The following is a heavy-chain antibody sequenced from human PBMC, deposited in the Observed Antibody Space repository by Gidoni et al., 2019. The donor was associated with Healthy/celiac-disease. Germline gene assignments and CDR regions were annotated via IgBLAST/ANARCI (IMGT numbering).Heavy chain of an antibody. CDR1: GGSISSSSYY. CDR3: ARRGYYYGSGSPAGYYGMDV. J-gene: IGHJ6*02. D-gene: IGHD3-10*01. Sequence: QLQLQESGPGLVKPSETLSLTCTVSGGSISSSSYYWGWIRQPPGKGLEWIGSIYYSGSTYYNPSLKSRVTISVDTSKNQFSLKLSSVTAADTAVYYCARRGYYYGSGSPAGYYGMDVWGQGTTVTVSS. CDR2: IYYSGST. V-gene: IGHV4-39*01.